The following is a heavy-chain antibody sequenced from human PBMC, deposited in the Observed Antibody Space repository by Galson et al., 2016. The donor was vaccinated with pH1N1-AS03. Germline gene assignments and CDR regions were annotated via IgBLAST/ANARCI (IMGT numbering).Heavy chain of an antibody. CDR2: ISAYYGDT. J-gene: IGHJ4*02. Sequence: SVKVSCKASGYTFTTYGISWVRQAPGQGLEWMGWISAYYGDTHFAHKFQERVILARDTFTATAYMELRNLRSDDTAVYYCVREADISGVVFFNYWGQGTLVPVSS. V-gene: IGHV1-18*01. CDR1: GYTFTTYG. D-gene: IGHD3-3*02. CDR3: VREADISGVVFFNY.